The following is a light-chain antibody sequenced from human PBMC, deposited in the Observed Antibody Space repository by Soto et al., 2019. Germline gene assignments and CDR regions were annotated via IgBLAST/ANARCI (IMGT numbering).Light chain of an antibody. CDR3: QQYSSNLIT. Sequence: DIQMTQSPSTLSASVGDRVTITWRASKNINTWVAWYQQRPGKAPNLLIYLASTLESGVPSRFRGSGSGTEFTLTISSLQPDDFATYYCQQYSSNLITFGQGTRLEIK. J-gene: IGKJ5*01. CDR1: KNINTW. V-gene: IGKV1-5*03. CDR2: LAS.